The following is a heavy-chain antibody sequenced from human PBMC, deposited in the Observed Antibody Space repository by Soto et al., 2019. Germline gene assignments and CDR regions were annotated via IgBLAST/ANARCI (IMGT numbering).Heavy chain of an antibody. V-gene: IGHV3-23*01. J-gene: IGHJ3*02. CDR1: GFTFSSYA. CDR3: ANRPSGDAFDI. CDR2: ISGRGGST. Sequence: GGSLRLSCAASGFTFSSYAMSWVRQAPGKGLEWVSAISGRGGSTYYADSVKGRFTISRDNAKNTLYLQMNSLRAEDTAVYYCANRPSGDAFDIWGQGTMVTVSS.